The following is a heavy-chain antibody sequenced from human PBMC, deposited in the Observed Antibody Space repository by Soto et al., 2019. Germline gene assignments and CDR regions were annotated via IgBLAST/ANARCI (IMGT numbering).Heavy chain of an antibody. V-gene: IGHV1-69*08. J-gene: IGHJ6*02. CDR1: GDTFSSYT. CDR2: IIPVLGTT. CDR3: ARRRYCGYDCYHKHYYGMDV. Sequence: QVQLVQSGAEVKKPGSSVKVSCRASGDTFSSYTVNWLRQAPGRGLEWMGRIIPVLGTTDYGQNFRGRASITADKSKTTVGMELSSLRSGDTAVYYCARRRYCGYDCYHKHYYGMDVWGQGTTVTVAS. D-gene: IGHD2-21*02.